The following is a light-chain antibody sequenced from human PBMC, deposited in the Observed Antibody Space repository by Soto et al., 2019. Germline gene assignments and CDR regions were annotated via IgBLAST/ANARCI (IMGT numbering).Light chain of an antibody. CDR1: QSVSSN. V-gene: IGKV3-15*01. J-gene: IGKJ4*01. CDR2: GAS. Sequence: EIVVTQSPATLSVSPGERATLSRRASQSVSSNLAWYQQKPGQAPRLLIYGASTRATGIPARFSGSGSGTEFTLTISSLQSEDFAVYYCQQYNNWPLTFGGGTKVDIK. CDR3: QQYNNWPLT.